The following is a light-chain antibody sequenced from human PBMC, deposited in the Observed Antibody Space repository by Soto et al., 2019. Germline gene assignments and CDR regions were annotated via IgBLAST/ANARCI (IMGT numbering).Light chain of an antibody. Sequence: EMVMTQSPDTLSVSPGERATLSCRASQRVSNNLAWYQQKPGQAPRRLIYGASSRATGIPDRFSGRGFGTDFTLTISRLEPEDFAVYYCQHSGDFRWTFGQGTKVDIK. J-gene: IGKJ1*01. CDR3: QHSGDFRWT. V-gene: IGKV3-20*01. CDR1: QRVSNN. CDR2: GAS.